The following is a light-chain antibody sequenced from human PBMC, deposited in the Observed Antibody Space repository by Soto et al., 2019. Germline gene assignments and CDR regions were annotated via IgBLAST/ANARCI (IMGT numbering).Light chain of an antibody. Sequence: EIVLTQSPATLSLSPGERATLSCRASQSVGSYLAWYQQKPGQAPRLLIYDASSRATGIPARFSGSGSGTDFTLTINGLEPEDFAVYYCQQRSNWPPFGQGTKLEIK. J-gene: IGKJ2*01. CDR3: QQRSNWPP. CDR1: QSVGSY. V-gene: IGKV3-11*01. CDR2: DAS.